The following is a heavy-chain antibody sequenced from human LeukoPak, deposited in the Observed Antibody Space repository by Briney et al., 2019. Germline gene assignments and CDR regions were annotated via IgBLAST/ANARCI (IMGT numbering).Heavy chain of an antibody. CDR1: GGSISNYY. CDR2: IYYSGST. V-gene: IGHV4-59*01. CDR3: AREDSSSWSYDY. Sequence: PSETLSLTCTISGGSISNYYWSWIRQPPGKGLEWIGYIYYSGSTKYNPSRKSRVTIPVDTSKNQSSLKLNSVTAADTAVYYCAREDSSSWSYDYWGQGSLVTVSS. J-gene: IGHJ4*02. D-gene: IGHD6-13*01.